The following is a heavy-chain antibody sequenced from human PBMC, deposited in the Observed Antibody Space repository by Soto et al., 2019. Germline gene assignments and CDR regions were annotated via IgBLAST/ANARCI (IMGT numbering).Heavy chain of an antibody. J-gene: IGHJ6*02. CDR1: GFTFSSYG. Sequence: GGLLRLSCAASGFTFSSYGMHWVRQAPGKGLEWVAVISYDGSNKYYADSVKGRFTISRDNSKNTLYLQMNSLRAEDTAVYYCANHDYGDYVYYYYGMDVWGQGTTVTVSS. D-gene: IGHD4-17*01. V-gene: IGHV3-30*18. CDR3: ANHDYGDYVYYYYGMDV. CDR2: ISYDGSNK.